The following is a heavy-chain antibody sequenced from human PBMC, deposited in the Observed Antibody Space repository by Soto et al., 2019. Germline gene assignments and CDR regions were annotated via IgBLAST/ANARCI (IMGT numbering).Heavy chain of an antibody. D-gene: IGHD3-10*01. CDR1: GFSLSTSGVG. CDR3: AHRRFDITMVRREFDY. J-gene: IGHJ4*02. CDR2: IYWDDDK. Sequence: QITLKESGPTLVKPTQTLTLTCTFSGFSLSTSGVGVGWIRQPPGKALEWLALIYWDDDKRYSPSLKSRLTITKDTSKNQVVLTMTNMDPVDSATYYCAHRRFDITMVRREFDYWGQGTLVTVSS. V-gene: IGHV2-5*02.